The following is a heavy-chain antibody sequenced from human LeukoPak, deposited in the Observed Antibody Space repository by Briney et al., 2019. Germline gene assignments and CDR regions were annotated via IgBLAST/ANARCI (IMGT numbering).Heavy chain of an antibody. Sequence: GASVKVSCKASGYTFTSYAMNWVRQAPGQGLEWMGWINTNTGNPTYAQGFTGRFVFSLDTSVSTAYLQISSLKAEDTAVCYCARDNGYYDFWSGYYSDAFDIWGQGTMVTVSP. D-gene: IGHD3-3*01. CDR3: ARDNGYYDFWSGYYSDAFDI. V-gene: IGHV7-4-1*02. CDR1: GYTFTSYA. J-gene: IGHJ3*02. CDR2: INTNTGNP.